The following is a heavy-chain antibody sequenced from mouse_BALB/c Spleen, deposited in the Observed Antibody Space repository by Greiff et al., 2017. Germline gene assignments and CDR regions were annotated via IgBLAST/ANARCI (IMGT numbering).Heavy chain of an antibody. Sequence: QVQLQQPGAELVKPGASVKLSCKASGYTFTSYWMHWVKQRPGQGLEWIGEIDPSDSYTNYNQKFKGKATLPVDKSSSTAYMQLSSLTSEDSAVYYCARSPYGSSSYYAMDDWGQGTSVTVSS. CDR3: ARSPYGSSSYYAMDD. V-gene: IGHV1-69*02. CDR2: IDPSDSYT. D-gene: IGHD1-1*01. J-gene: IGHJ4*01. CDR1: GYTFTSYW.